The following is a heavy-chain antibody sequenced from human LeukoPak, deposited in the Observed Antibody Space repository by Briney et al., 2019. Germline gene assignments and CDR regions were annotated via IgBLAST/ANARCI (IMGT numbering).Heavy chain of an antibody. CDR1: GGSTSSYY. V-gene: IGHV4-59*01. D-gene: IGHD1-26*01. J-gene: IGHJ4*02. Sequence: SETLSLTCTVSGGSTSSYYWSWIRQPPGKGLEWIGYIYYSGSTNYNPSLKSRVTISVDTSKNQFSLKLSSVTAADTAVYYCARHFIVGAAPYFDYWGQGTLVTVSS. CDR2: IYYSGST. CDR3: ARHFIVGAAPYFDY.